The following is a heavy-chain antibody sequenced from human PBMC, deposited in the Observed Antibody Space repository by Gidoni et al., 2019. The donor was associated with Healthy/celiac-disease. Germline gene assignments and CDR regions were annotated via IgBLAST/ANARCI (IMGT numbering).Heavy chain of an antibody. Sequence: EVQLVESGGGLVQPGGSLRLSCAASGFTFSSYAMSWVRQAPGQGLGGVSAISGSGGSTYYADSVKGRFTISRDNSKNTLYLQMNSLRAEDTAVYYCAKAHVITFGGVIAGRPFDYWGQGTLVTVSS. D-gene: IGHD3-16*02. CDR1: GFTFSSYA. CDR3: AKAHVITFGGVIAGRPFDY. V-gene: IGHV3-23*04. J-gene: IGHJ4*02. CDR2: ISGSGGST.